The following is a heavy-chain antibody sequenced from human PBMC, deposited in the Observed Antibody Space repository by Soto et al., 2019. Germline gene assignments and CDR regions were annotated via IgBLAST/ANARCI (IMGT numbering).Heavy chain of an antibody. V-gene: IGHV1-18*04. CDR3: ARDRVRIAAAGLFDY. Sequence: ASVKVSCKASGFTFTSYGISWVRQAPGQGLEWMGWISAYNGNTNYAQKLQDRVTMTTGTSTSTAYMELRSLRSDDTAVYYCARDRVRIAAAGLFDYWGQGTLVTVSS. CDR1: GFTFTSYG. J-gene: IGHJ4*02. CDR2: ISAYNGNT. D-gene: IGHD6-13*01.